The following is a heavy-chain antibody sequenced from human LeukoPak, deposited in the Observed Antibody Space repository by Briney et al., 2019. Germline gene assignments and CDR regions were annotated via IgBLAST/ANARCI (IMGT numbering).Heavy chain of an antibody. Sequence: GGSLRLSCAASGFSFSTNDMHWVRQAPGKGLEWVAFMRYDGSHEHYIDSVKGRFTVSRDNSKNTLYLHMHSLRVDDTAVYLCAKEVRVVTAILYFDHWGQGSLVTVSS. CDR2: MRYDGSHE. CDR1: GFSFSTND. D-gene: IGHD2-21*02. CDR3: AKEVRVVTAILYFDH. V-gene: IGHV3-30*02. J-gene: IGHJ4*01.